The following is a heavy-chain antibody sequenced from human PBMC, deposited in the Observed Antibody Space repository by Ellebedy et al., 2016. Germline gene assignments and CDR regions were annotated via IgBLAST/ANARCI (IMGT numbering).Heavy chain of an antibody. D-gene: IGHD4-17*01. CDR2: IKQDGSEK. J-gene: IGHJ4*02. Sequence: GGSLRLSCAASGFTFSSYGMHWVRQAPGKGLECVANIKQDGSEKSYVDSEKGRFTISRDNAKNSLHLQMNDLRVEDTAVYYCARDFDGMTTVTKDYWGQGTLVTVSS. V-gene: IGHV3-7*03. CDR3: ARDFDGMTTVTKDY. CDR1: GFTFSSYG.